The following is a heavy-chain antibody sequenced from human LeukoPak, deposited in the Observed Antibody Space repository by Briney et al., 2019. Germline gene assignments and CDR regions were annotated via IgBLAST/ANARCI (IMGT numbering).Heavy chain of an antibody. CDR1: GYTLTSYY. Sequence: GASVKVSCKASGYTLTSYYMHWVRQAPGQGLEWMGGIIPIFGTANYAQKFQGRVTITTDESTSTAYMELSSLRSEDTAVYYCARGGGIVVVTDEAYDSWGQGTLVTVSS. CDR2: IIPIFGTA. CDR3: ARGGGIVVVTDEAYDS. D-gene: IGHD2-2*01. V-gene: IGHV1-69*05. J-gene: IGHJ4*02.